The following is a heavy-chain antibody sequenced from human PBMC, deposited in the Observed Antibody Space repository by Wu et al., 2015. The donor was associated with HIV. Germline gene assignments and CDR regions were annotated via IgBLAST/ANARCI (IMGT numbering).Heavy chain of an antibody. CDR3: ARNLELNTYWYFDL. V-gene: IGHV1-69*01. CDR1: GGTFSSYA. Sequence: VKEAVGPRVKVSCKASGGTFSSYAISWVRQAPGQGLEWMGGIIPIFGTANYAQKFQGRVTITADESTSTAYMELSSLRSEDTAVYYCARNLELNTYWYFDLWGRGTLVTVSS. CDR2: IIPIFGTA. D-gene: IGHD1-26*01. J-gene: IGHJ2*01.